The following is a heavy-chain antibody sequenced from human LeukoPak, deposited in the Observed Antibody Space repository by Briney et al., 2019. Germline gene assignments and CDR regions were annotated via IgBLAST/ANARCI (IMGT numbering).Heavy chain of an antibody. CDR3: ATGASGSWDF. CDR1: GFTFSRSW. J-gene: IGHJ4*02. CDR2: ISPDGSTK. Sequence: GGSLRLSCAASGFTFSRSWMSWVRQPPGKGLEWVANISPDGSTKYHMDSVKGRFAISRDNAKDSLYLEMSRLRDDDTAMYYCATGASGSWDFGGQGTLVTVSS. D-gene: IGHD6-13*01. V-gene: IGHV3-7*03.